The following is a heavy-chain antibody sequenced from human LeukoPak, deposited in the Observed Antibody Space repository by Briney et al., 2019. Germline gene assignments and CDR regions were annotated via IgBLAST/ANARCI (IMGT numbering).Heavy chain of an antibody. V-gene: IGHV3-21*01. J-gene: IGHJ4*02. D-gene: IGHD3-10*01. CDR2: ISSSDSYI. CDR3: ARDLGNYGSGSYYDY. CDR1: GFTFSTYS. Sequence: PGGSLRLSCAASGFTFSTYSMNWVRQAPGKGLEWVSSISSSDSYIYYADSVKGRFTISRDNAKNSLYLQMNSLRADDTAVYYCARDLGNYGSGSYYDYWGQGTLVTVSS.